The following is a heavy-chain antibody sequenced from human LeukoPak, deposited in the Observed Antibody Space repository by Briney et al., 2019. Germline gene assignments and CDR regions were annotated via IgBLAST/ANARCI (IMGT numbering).Heavy chain of an antibody. V-gene: IGHV4-31*03. CDR2: IYYSGST. CDR3: ASSITIFGVATDAFDI. J-gene: IGHJ3*02. Sequence: SQTLSLTCTLSGGSLSSGGYYWSWIRQHPGKGLEWIGYIYYSGSTYYNPSLKSRVTISVDTSKNQFSLKLSSVTAADTAVYYCASSITIFGVATDAFDIWGQGTMVTVSS. CDR1: GGSLSSGGYY. D-gene: IGHD3-3*01.